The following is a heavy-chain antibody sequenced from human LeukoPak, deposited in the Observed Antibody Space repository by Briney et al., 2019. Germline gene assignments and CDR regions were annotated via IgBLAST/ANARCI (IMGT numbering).Heavy chain of an antibody. CDR2: ISGSGST. V-gene: IGHV3-23*01. CDR1: GFTFSSYA. D-gene: IGHD3-22*01. J-gene: IGHJ4*02. Sequence: PGGSLRLSCAASGFTFSSYAMSWVRQAPGKGLEWVSVISGSGSTYYADSAKGRFTISRDNSKNTLYLQMYSLRAEDTAVYYCATGLGSSGYYYYFDYWGQGTLVTVSS. CDR3: ATGLGSSGYYYYFDY.